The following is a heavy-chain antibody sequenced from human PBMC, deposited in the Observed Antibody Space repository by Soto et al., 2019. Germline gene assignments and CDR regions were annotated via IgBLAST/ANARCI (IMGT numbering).Heavy chain of an antibody. CDR1: GGSINNDDFY. V-gene: IGHV4-30-4*01. D-gene: IGHD3-22*01. Sequence: QLQESGPGLVKPSQTLSLTCSVSGGSINNDDFYWSWLRQTPGKGLQWIGYVYYSGSSDCIPSLKSRISMSIDKSKNQFTLKLSSVTAADTAIYYCARMSYYYDKWYFDLWGRGTLVTVSS. CDR3: ARMSYYYDKWYFDL. J-gene: IGHJ2*01. CDR2: VYYSGSS.